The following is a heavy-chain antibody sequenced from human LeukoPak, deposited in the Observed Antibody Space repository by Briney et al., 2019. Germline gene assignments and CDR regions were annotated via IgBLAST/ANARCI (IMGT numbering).Heavy chain of an antibody. V-gene: IGHV3-21*01. CDR1: GFTFSGYS. CDR3: ARDRPPRILTIEDAFDI. Sequence: PGGSLRLSCAASGFTFSGYSMNWVRQAPGKWLEWVSSISSSSSYIYYADSVKGRFTISRDNAKNSLYLQMNSLRAEDTAVYYCARDRPPRILTIEDAFDIWGQGTMVTVSS. D-gene: IGHD2/OR15-2a*01. CDR2: ISSSSSYI. J-gene: IGHJ3*02.